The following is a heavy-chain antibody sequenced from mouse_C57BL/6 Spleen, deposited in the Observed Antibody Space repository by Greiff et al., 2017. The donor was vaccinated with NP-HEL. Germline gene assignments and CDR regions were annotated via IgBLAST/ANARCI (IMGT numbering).Heavy chain of an antibody. CDR1: GFTFSSYA. Sequence: EVMLVESGGGLVKPGGSLKLSCAASGFTFSSYAMSWVRQTPEKRLEWVATISDGGSYTYYPDNVKGRFTISRDNAKNNLYLQMSHLKSEDTAMYYCARDSLYGYDEGYFDYWGQGTTLTVSS. CDR3: ARDSLYGYDEGYFDY. D-gene: IGHD2-2*01. V-gene: IGHV5-4*01. CDR2: ISDGGSYT. J-gene: IGHJ2*01.